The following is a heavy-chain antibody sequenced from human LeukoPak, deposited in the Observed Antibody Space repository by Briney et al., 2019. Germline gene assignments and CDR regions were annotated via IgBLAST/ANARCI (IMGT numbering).Heavy chain of an antibody. CDR1: GGSFSGYY. CDR3: ARAPATRMVRGVIKSFDY. J-gene: IGHJ4*02. CDR2: INHSGST. D-gene: IGHD3-10*01. Sequence: PSETLSLTCAVYGGSFSGYYWSWIRQPPGKGLEWIGEINHSGSTNYNPSLKSRVTISVDTSKNQFSLKLSSVTAADTAMYYCARAPATRMVRGVIKSFDYWGQGTLVTVSS. V-gene: IGHV4-34*01.